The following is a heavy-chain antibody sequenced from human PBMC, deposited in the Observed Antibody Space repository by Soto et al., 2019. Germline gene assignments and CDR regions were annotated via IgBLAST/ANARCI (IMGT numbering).Heavy chain of an antibody. V-gene: IGHV1-3*01. D-gene: IGHD4-17*01. CDR2: INAGNGNT. CDR1: GYTFTSYA. CDR3: ARDPALYGDSYYFDY. Sequence: ALVKVSCKASGYTFTSYAMHWVRQAPGQRLEWMGWINAGNGNTKYSQKFQGRVTITRDTSASTAYMELSSLRSEDTAVYYCARDPALYGDSYYFDYWGQGTLVTVSS. J-gene: IGHJ4*02.